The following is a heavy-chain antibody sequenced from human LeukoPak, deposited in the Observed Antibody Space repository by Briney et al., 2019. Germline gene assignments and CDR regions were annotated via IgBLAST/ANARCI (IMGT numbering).Heavy chain of an antibody. V-gene: IGHV3-74*01. Sequence: GGSLRLSCAASGFTFRSNWMHWVRQAPGKGLVWVSRINRDGSSTDYADSVKGRFTISRDNAENSLYLQMNSLRVEDTAFYYCARDLAYSRLDYWGQGMLVTVSS. J-gene: IGHJ4*02. CDR2: INRDGSST. CDR1: GFTFRSNW. D-gene: IGHD5-18*01. CDR3: ARDLAYSRLDY.